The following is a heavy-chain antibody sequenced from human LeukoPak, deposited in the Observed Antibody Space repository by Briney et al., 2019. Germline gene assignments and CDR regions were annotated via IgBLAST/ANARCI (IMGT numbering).Heavy chain of an antibody. D-gene: IGHD1-26*01. Sequence: GGSLRLSCAASGFTFSSYAMNWVRQAPGKGLEWVSAITGSGGRTYYADSVKGRFTISRDNSKTTLYLQMNSLRAEDTAIYYCAKEYTGTFSPFPSYFDNWGQGTLVTVSS. J-gene: IGHJ4*02. CDR3: AKEYTGTFSPFPSYFDN. CDR1: GFTFSSYA. CDR2: ITGSGGRT. V-gene: IGHV3-23*01.